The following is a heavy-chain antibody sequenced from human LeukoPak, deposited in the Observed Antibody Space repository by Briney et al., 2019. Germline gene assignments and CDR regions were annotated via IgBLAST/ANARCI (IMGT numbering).Heavy chain of an antibody. J-gene: IGHJ3*02. CDR3: ASIPRDGYSAPFHDAFDI. CDR2: ISWNSGSL. D-gene: IGHD5-24*01. V-gene: IGHV3-9*01. Sequence: GGSLRLSCATSGFTFDDYAMHWVRQAPGKGLEWVSGISWNSGSLGYADSVKGRFTISRDNAKNSLYLQMNSLRAEDTALYYCASIPRDGYSAPFHDAFDIWGQGTMVTVSS. CDR1: GFTFDDYA.